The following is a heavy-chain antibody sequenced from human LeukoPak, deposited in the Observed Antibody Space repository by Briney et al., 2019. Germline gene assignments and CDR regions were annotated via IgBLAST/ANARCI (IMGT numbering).Heavy chain of an antibody. D-gene: IGHD1-26*01. CDR3: AKDLSISETYCACIDY. CDR1: GFTFSRQA. V-gene: IGHV3-23*01. Sequence: GGSQRLSCAASGFTFSRQAMSWVRQAPGKGLEWVSTVSGNGEDTYYAGSVKGRFTISRDNSKNTVYLHMRSLRAEDTAVYYCAKDLSISETYCACIDYWGQGTLVTVSS. J-gene: IGHJ4*02. CDR2: VSGNGEDT.